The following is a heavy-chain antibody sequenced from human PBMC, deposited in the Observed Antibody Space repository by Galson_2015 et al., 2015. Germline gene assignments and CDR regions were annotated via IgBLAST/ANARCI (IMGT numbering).Heavy chain of an antibody. CDR3: ARGRGDCCGYYAASIGL. V-gene: IGHV1-46*01. CDR2: INPSGGST. J-gene: IGHJ4*02. Sequence: SVKVSCKASGYTFTNYYMHWVRQAPGQGLELMGLINPSGGSTSYAQKFQGRVTMTRDTSTSTVYMELSSLRSEDTAVYYCARGRGDCCGYYAASIGLWGPGTLVT. D-gene: IGHD3-22*01. CDR1: GYTFTNYY.